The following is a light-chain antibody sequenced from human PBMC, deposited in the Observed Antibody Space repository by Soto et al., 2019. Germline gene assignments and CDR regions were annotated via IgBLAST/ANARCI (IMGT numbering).Light chain of an antibody. CDR2: DAS. V-gene: IGKV3-11*01. Sequence: EIVLTQSPATLSLSPGERATLSCRASQSVGSSLAWYQQKPGQAPRLLINDASNRATAIPARFGGSGSGTDFTLTLSSLEPEDFAVYYCQQRSDWPLTFGGGTKVEIK. CDR1: QSVGSS. J-gene: IGKJ4*01. CDR3: QQRSDWPLT.